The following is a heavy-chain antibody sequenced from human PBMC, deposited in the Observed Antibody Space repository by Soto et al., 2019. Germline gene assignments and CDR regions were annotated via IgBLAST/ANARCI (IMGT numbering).Heavy chain of an antibody. CDR2: INPNSGGT. J-gene: IGHJ6*02. CDR3: ARVLMVRGVIVAGYYGMDV. CDR1: GYTFTGYY. V-gene: IGHV1-2*02. Sequence: GASVKVSCKASGYTFTGYYMHWVRQAPGQGLEWMGWINPNSGGTNYAQKFQGRVTMTRDTSISTAYMELSRLRSDDTAVYYCARVLMVRGVIVAGYYGMDVWGQGTTVTVSS. D-gene: IGHD3-10*01.